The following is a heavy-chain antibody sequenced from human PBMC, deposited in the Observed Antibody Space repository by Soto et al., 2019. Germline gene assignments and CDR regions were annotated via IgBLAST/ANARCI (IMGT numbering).Heavy chain of an antibody. CDR1: GFTFSDYY. CDR2: ISSRSTTI. J-gene: IGHJ4*02. CDR3: ARDPHSSPAFDY. D-gene: IGHD5-18*01. V-gene: IGHV3-11*01. Sequence: GGSLRLSCAASGFTFSDYYMSWIRQAPGKGLEWVSYISSRSTTIYYADSVKGRFTISRDNAKNSLYLQMNSLRAEDTAAYYCARDPHSSPAFDYWGQGTLVTVSS.